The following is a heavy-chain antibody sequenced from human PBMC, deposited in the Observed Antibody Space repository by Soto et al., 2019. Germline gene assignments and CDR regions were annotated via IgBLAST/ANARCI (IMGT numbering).Heavy chain of an antibody. CDR1: GGTFSSYA. V-gene: IGHV1-69*13. CDR2: IIPIFGTA. Sequence: GXSVKVSFEASGGTFSSYAISWVRQAPGQGLEWMGGIIPIFGTANYAQKFQGRVTITADESTSTAYMELSSLRSEDTAVYYCARGVSAGTDYWGQGPLVTVSS. J-gene: IGHJ4*02. D-gene: IGHD6-13*01. CDR3: ARGVSAGTDY.